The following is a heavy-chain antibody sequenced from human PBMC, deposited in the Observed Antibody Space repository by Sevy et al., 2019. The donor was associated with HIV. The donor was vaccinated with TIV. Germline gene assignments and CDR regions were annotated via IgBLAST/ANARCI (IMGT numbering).Heavy chain of an antibody. V-gene: IGHV3-7*01. CDR1: GFTLNNYW. D-gene: IGHD6-13*01. Sequence: GGSLRLSCAASGFTLNNYWMNWVRQAPGKGLEWVANIKQDGSVKYYVDSVKGRFTISRDNARNLVFLQMNSLRFEDTALYYCVRAIAADGSFWGQGTLVTVSS. J-gene: IGHJ4*02. CDR2: IKQDGSVK. CDR3: VRAIAADGSF.